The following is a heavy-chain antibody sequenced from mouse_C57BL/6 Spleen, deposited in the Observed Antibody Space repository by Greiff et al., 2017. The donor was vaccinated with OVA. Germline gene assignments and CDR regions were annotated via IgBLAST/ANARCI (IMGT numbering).Heavy chain of an antibody. CDR2: IYPRSGNT. Sequence: LVESGAELARPGASVKLSCKASGYTFTSYGISWVKQRTGQGLEWIGEIYPRSGNTYYNEKFKGKATLTADKSSSTAYMELRSLTSEDSAVYCCAREGLDSSGYGGFYYAMDYWGQGTSVTVSS. CDR3: AREGLDSSGYGGFYYAMDY. D-gene: IGHD3-2*02. CDR1: GYTFTSYG. J-gene: IGHJ4*01. V-gene: IGHV1-81*01.